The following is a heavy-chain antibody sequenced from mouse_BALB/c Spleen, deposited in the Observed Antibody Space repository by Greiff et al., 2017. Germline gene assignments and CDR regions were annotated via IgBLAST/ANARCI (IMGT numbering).Heavy chain of an antibody. V-gene: IGHV1-87*01. D-gene: IGHD2-1*01. CDR1: GYTFTSYW. J-gene: IGHJ3*01. CDR3: ARSGYGNYDWFAY. Sequence: VKLMESGAELARPGASVKLSCKASGYTFTSYWMQWVKQRPGQGLEWIGAIYPGDGDTRYTQKFKGKATLTADKSSSTAYMQLSSLASEDSAVYYCARSGYGNYDWFAYWGQGTLVTVSA. CDR2: IYPGDGDT.